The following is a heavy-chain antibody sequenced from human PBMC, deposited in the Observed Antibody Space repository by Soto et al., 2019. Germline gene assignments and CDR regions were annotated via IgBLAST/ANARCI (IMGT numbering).Heavy chain of an antibody. CDR3: ARDRSDGYSGYGMDV. V-gene: IGHV3-48*02. D-gene: IGHD2-15*01. J-gene: IGHJ6*02. CDR1: GFTFSSYS. CDR2: ISSSSSTI. Sequence: EVQLVESGGGLVQPGGSLRLSCAASGFTFSSYSMNWVRQAPGKGLEWVSYISSSSSTIYYADSVKGRFTISRDNAKNSLYLQMNSLRDEDTAVYYCARDRSDGYSGYGMDVWGQGTTVTVSS.